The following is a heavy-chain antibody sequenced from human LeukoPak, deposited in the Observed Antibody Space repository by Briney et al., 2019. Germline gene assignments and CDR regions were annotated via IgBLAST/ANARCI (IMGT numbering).Heavy chain of an antibody. CDR2: IYYSGST. CDR3: ARRGLGVDDAFDI. J-gene: IGHJ3*02. D-gene: IGHD3/OR15-3a*01. Sequence: PSETLSLTCTVSGGSTSSYYWSWIRQPPGKGLEWIGYIYYSGSTNYNPSLKSRVTISVDTSKNQFSLKLSSVTAADTAVYYCARRGLGVDDAFDIWGQGTMVTVSS. V-gene: IGHV4-59*08. CDR1: GGSTSSYY.